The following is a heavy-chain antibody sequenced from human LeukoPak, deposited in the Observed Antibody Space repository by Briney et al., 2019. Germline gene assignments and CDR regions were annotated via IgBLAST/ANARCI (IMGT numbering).Heavy chain of an antibody. D-gene: IGHD5-12*01. Sequence: SETLSLTCAVYAGSFSGYYWSWIRQPPGKGLEWIGEINHSGSTNYNPSLKSRVTISVDTSKNQFSLKLSPVTAADTAVYYCARLSPQGGYGDYWGQGTLVTVSS. V-gene: IGHV4-34*01. CDR1: AGSFSGYY. CDR3: ARLSPQGGYGDY. CDR2: INHSGST. J-gene: IGHJ4*02.